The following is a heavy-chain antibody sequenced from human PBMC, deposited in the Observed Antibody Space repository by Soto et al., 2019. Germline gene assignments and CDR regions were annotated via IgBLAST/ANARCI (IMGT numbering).Heavy chain of an antibody. Sequence: SETLALTSTVSGGSISTYYRSWIPEPPGKGLEWIGYIYYRESTNYTPSLKSRVTISVDTSKNQFSLKLSSVTAADTAVYYCARKPTYYYGSGSYNWFDPWGQGTLVTVYS. CDR2: IYYREST. CDR3: ARKPTYYYGSGSYNWFDP. CDR1: GGSISTYY. V-gene: IGHV4-59*01. J-gene: IGHJ5*02. D-gene: IGHD3-10*01.